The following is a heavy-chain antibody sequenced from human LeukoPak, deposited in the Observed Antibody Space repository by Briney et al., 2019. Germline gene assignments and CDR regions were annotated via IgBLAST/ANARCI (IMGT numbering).Heavy chain of an antibody. CDR2: IYYSGST. CDR3: ARTTAAADLGPRVDAFDI. V-gene: IGHV4-59*01. J-gene: IGHJ3*02. D-gene: IGHD6-13*01. Sequence: PSETLSLTCTVSGGSISSYFWSWVRQPPGKGLEWIGYIYYSGSTNYNPSLKSRVTISVDTSKNQFSLKLASVTTADTAVYYCARTTAAADLGPRVDAFDIWGQGTMVTVSS. CDR1: GGSISSYF.